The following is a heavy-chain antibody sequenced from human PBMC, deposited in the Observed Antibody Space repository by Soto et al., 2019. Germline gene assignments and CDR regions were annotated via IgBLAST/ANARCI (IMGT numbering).Heavy chain of an antibody. CDR3: ARGTMLRGPGYYYAMDV. CDR1: GDSISRNGYF. V-gene: IGHV4-31*02. CDR2: IYYSGSS. D-gene: IGHD3-10*01. J-gene: IGHJ6*02. Sequence: SETLSLTCTVSGDSISRNGYFWTWIRQHPGKGLEWIGYIYYSGSSYYNPSLKSRVIISVDTSKNHFSLSLTAVTAADTAVYYCARGTMLRGPGYYYAMDVWGQGTTVTVSS.